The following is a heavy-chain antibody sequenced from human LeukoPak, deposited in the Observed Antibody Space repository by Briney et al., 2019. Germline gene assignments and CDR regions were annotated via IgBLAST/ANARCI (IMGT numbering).Heavy chain of an antibody. CDR1: GGSISFSTYY. Sequence: SETLSLTCTVSGGSISFSTYYWGWIRQPPGKGLEWIGNIYYSGNTYYKSSLKSRVTISVDTSKNQSSLTLRSVTAADTAVYYCAVLTTVTGWFDPWGQGTLVTVSS. CDR2: IYYSGNT. D-gene: IGHD4-17*01. CDR3: AVLTTVTGWFDP. J-gene: IGHJ5*02. V-gene: IGHV4-39*07.